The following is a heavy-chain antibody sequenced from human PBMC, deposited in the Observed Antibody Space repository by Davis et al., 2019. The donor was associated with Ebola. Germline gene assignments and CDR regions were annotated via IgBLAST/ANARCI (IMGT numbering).Heavy chain of an antibody. CDR2: ISYDGSNK. V-gene: IGHV3-30-3*01. D-gene: IGHD5-18*01. CDR1: GFTFSSYA. CDR3: ARDGAVQDTAILYYYYGMDV. J-gene: IGHJ6*02. Sequence: GESLKISCAASGFTFSSYAMHWVRQAPGKGLEWVAVISYDGSNKYYADSVKGRFTISRDNSKNTLYLQMNSLRAEETAVYYCARDGAVQDTAILYYYYGMDVWGQGTTVTVSS.